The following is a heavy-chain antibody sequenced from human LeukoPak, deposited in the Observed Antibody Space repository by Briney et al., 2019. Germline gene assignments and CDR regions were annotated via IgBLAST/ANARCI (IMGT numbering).Heavy chain of an antibody. CDR1: GFTFDDYA. CDR2: ISWNSGNI. CDR3: AKDMVLGWSRDWGAFDI. J-gene: IGHJ3*02. V-gene: IGHV3-9*01. D-gene: IGHD3-10*01. Sequence: GGSLRLSCTASGFTFDDYAMHWVRQAPGKGLEWVSGISWNSGNIGYADSVKGRFTISRDNAKNSLYLRMNSLRAEDTALYYCAKDMVLGWSRDWGAFDIWGQGTMVTVTS.